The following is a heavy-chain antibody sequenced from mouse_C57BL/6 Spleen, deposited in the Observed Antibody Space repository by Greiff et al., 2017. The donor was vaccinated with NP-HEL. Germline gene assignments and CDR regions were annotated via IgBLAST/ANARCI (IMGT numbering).Heavy chain of an antibody. CDR2: IYPGSGST. CDR3: ARGDYGYDGYAMDY. CDR1: GYTFTSYW. Sequence: QVQLQQPGAELVKPGASVKMSCKASGYTFTSYWITWVKQRPGQGLEWIGDIYPGSGSTNYNEKFKSKATLTVDTSSSTAYMQLSSLTSEDSAVYYCARGDYGYDGYAMDYWGQGTSVTVSS. D-gene: IGHD2-2*01. V-gene: IGHV1-55*01. J-gene: IGHJ4*01.